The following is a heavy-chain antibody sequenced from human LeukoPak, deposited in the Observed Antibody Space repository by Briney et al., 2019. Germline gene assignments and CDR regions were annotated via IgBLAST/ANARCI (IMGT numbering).Heavy chain of an antibody. V-gene: IGHV4-34*01. Sequence: SETLSLTCAVYGGSFSGYYWSWIRQPPGKGLEWIGEINRSGSTNYNPSLKSRVTISVDTSKNEFSLKLSSVTAADTAVYYCARGKRGYSYANDYWGQGTLVTVSS. CDR3: ARGKRGYSYANDY. CDR1: GGSFSGYY. J-gene: IGHJ4*02. D-gene: IGHD5-18*01. CDR2: INRSGST.